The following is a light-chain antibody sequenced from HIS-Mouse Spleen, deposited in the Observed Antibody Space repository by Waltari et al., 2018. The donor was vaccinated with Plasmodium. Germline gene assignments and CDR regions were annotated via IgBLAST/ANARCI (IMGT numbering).Light chain of an antibody. Sequence: EIVMTQSPATLPVSPGERPTLSCRASQSVSSNLAWYQQKPGQAPRRLIYGASTRATGIPARFSGSGSGTEFTLTISSLQSEDFAVYYCQQYNNWSFTFGPGTKVDIK. CDR2: GAS. CDR3: QQYNNWSFT. CDR1: QSVSSN. J-gene: IGKJ3*01. V-gene: IGKV3-15*01.